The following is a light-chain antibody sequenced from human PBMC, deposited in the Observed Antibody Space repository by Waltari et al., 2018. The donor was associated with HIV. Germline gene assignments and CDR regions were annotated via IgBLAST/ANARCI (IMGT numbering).Light chain of an antibody. CDR3: GTWDPRLSVGV. Sequence: QSVLTQPPSVSAAPGQPVTIPCPGTSSTPAHDYVYLYQHVPGAAPKLLIYDNNKRPSGIPDRFSGSKSGTSATLDITGLQTGDEADYYCGTWDPRLSVGVFGGGTKLTVL. CDR2: DNN. CDR1: SSTPAHDY. J-gene: IGLJ2*01. V-gene: IGLV1-51*01.